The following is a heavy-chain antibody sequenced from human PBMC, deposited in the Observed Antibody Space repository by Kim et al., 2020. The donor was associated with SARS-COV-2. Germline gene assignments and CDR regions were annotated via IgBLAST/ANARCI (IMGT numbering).Heavy chain of an antibody. V-gene: IGHV3-33*01. CDR3: ARGMGELLEYYYYYGMDV. CDR1: GFTFSSYG. D-gene: IGHD1-26*01. Sequence: GGSLRLSCAASGFTFSSYGMHWVRQAPGKGLEWVAVIWYDGSNKYYADSVKGRFTISRDNSKNTLYLQMNSLRAEDTAVYYCARGMGELLEYYYYYGMDVWGQGTTVTVSS. CDR2: IWYDGSNK. J-gene: IGHJ6*02.